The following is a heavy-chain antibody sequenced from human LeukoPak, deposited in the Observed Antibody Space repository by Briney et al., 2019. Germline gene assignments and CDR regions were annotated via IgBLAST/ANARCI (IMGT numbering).Heavy chain of an antibody. D-gene: IGHD3-10*01. CDR1: GDSVSSNSAA. V-gene: IGHV6-1*01. CDR2: TYYRSKWYN. Sequence: SQTLSLTCAISGDSVSSNSAAWNWIRQSPSRGLEWLGRTYYRSKWYNDYAVSVKSRITINPDTSKNQFSLQLNSVTPEDTAVYYCARVVGSYHYGSGEKYYYYGMDVWGQGTTVTVSS. J-gene: IGHJ6*02. CDR3: ARVVGSYHYGSGEKYYYYGMDV.